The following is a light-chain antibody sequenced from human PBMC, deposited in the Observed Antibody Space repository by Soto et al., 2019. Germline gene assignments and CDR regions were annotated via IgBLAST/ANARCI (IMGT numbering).Light chain of an antibody. J-gene: IGKJ5*01. CDR2: GAS. Sequence: EIVLTQSPGTLSLSPGERATLSCRASESVNSSHLAWYQQKRGQAPRLLIYGASSRATDIPDRFSGSGSGTDFTLTISRLEPEDFAVYYCQHYGSSSNTFGQGTRLEIK. V-gene: IGKV3-20*01. CDR1: ESVNSSH. CDR3: QHYGSSSNT.